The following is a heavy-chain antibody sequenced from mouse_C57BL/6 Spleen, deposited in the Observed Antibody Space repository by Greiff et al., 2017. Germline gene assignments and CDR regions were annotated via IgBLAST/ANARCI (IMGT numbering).Heavy chain of an antibody. CDR2: IDPSDSYT. J-gene: IGHJ2*01. CDR1: GYTFTGYW. D-gene: IGHD2-5*01. Sequence: QVQLQQPGAELVMPGASVKLSCKASGYTFTGYWMHWVKQRPGQGLEWIGEIDPSDSYTNYNQKFKGKSTLTVDKSSSTAYMQLSSLTSEDSAVYYCARSNSKRSYFDYWGQGTTLTVSS. CDR3: ARSNSKRSYFDY. V-gene: IGHV1-69*01.